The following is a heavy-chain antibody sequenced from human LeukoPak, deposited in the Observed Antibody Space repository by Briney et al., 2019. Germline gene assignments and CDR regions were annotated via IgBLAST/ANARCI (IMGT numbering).Heavy chain of an antibody. D-gene: IGHD3-10*01. J-gene: IGHJ4*02. CDR3: ARHYRITMVRGPRGQFDY. V-gene: IGHV4-34*01. Sequence: PSETLSLTCAVYGGSFSGYYWSWIRQTPGKGLEWIGEINHSGTINYNPSLKSRVTISVDTSKNQFSLKLSSVTAADTAVYYCARHYRITMVRGPRGQFDYWGQGTLVTVSS. CDR2: INHSGTI. CDR1: GGSFSGYY.